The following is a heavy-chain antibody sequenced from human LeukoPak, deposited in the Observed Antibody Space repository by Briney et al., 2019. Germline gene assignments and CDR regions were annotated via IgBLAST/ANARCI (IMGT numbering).Heavy chain of an antibody. Sequence: ASVKVSCKASGGTFSSYAISWVRQAPGQGLEWMGGINPNSGGTNYAQKFQGRVTMTRDTSISTAYMELGRLRSDDTAVYYCATGGTVAGLFDYWGQGTLVTVSS. CDR3: ATGGTVAGLFDY. D-gene: IGHD6-19*01. CDR1: GGTFSSYA. V-gene: IGHV1-2*02. J-gene: IGHJ4*02. CDR2: INPNSGGT.